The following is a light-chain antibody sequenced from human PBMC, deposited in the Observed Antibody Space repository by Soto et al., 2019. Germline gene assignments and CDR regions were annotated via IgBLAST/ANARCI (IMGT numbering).Light chain of an antibody. CDR2: KAS. V-gene: IGKV1-5*03. CDR1: QSVSTW. J-gene: IGKJ1*01. Sequence: DIQMTRSPSTLSASVGDRVTIACRASQSVSTWLAWYQQKPGKAPKLLIYKASSLESGVPSRFSGSGSGTEFTLTISSLQPDDFGTYYCQEYDTLLWTFGQGTKVDIK. CDR3: QEYDTLLWT.